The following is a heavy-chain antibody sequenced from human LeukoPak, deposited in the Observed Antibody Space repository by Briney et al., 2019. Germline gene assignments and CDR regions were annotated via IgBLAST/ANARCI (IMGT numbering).Heavy chain of an antibody. CDR2: INQDGSEK. CDR3: ARGVFSSSWSTQIRYYFDY. CDR1: TFTFSSYW. V-gene: IGHV3-7*01. Sequence: GGSLRLSCAASTFTFSSYWMSWVRQAPGKGLEWVANINQDGSEKYYVDSVKGRFTISRDNAKNSLYLQMNSLRAEDTAVYYCARGVFSSSWSTQIRYYFDYWGQGTLVTVSS. J-gene: IGHJ4*02. D-gene: IGHD6-13*01.